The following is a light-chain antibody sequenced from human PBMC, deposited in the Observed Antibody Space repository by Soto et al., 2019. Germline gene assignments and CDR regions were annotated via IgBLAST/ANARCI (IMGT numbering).Light chain of an antibody. J-gene: IGKJ1*01. Sequence: DIPFTQSPSFLSATVGDRVTITCRASQGIRSDLAWYQQKPGKAPKLLIYGASSLESGVPSRFSGSGSGTEFTLTISSLQPDDFATYYCQHYNSYSEAFGQGTNVDI. CDR1: QGIRSD. CDR3: QHYNSYSEA. CDR2: GAS. V-gene: IGKV1-9*01.